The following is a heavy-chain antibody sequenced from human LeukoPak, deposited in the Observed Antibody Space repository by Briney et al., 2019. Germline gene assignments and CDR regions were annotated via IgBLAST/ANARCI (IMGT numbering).Heavy chain of an antibody. CDR3: ARAYYDFWSVYSFDY. Sequence: GGSLRLSWAASGFTFSSDWMSWVRQAPGKGLEWVANRKQDGSEKYYVDSVKGRFTLSRDNAKNSLYLQMNSLRAEATAVYYCARAYYDFWSVYSFDYWGQGTLVTVSS. V-gene: IGHV3-7*01. J-gene: IGHJ4*02. CDR1: GFTFSSDW. CDR2: RKQDGSEK. D-gene: IGHD3-3*01.